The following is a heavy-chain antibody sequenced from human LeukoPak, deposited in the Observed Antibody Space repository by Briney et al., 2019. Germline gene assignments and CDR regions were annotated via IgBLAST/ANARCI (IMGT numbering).Heavy chain of an antibody. J-gene: IGHJ5*02. Sequence: GRSLRLSCAASGFTFSTYSMNWVRQAPGKGLEWVSSISGSSSYIYYADSVKGRFTISRDSAQNSLYLQMNSLRAEDTAVYYCARGQSYGWFDPWGQGTLVTVSS. D-gene: IGHD5-18*01. V-gene: IGHV3-21*01. CDR1: GFTFSTYS. CDR3: ARGQSYGWFDP. CDR2: ISGSSSYI.